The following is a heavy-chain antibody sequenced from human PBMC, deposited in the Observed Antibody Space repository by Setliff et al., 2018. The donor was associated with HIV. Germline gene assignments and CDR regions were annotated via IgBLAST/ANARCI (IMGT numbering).Heavy chain of an antibody. Sequence: EGSLRLSCAASGFVFSDFWMSWARQAPGKGLEWVANINDDGNKKWYVGSARGRFTISRDNAKNSLFLQMNSLRVDDTAVYYCAALSVRTNPVYGVISTRFDPWGQGSLVTVSS. J-gene: IGHJ5*02. D-gene: IGHD2-8*01. V-gene: IGHV3-7*03. CDR3: AALSVRTNPVYGVISTRFDP. CDR2: INDDGNKK. CDR1: GFVFSDFW.